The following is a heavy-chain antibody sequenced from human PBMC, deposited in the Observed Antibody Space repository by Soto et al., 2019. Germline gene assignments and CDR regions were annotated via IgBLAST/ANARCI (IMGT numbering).Heavy chain of an antibody. CDR3: AREDYDILTGYYSSNAFDY. CDR2: INAGNGAT. Sequence: ASVKVSCKASGYTFTTYAMHCVRQAPGQRLEWMGWINAGNGATKYSQNFQDRVTIARDTSANTAFMELRSLRSDDTAVYYCAREDYDILTGYYSSNAFDYWGQGTLVT. J-gene: IGHJ4*02. CDR1: GYTFTTYA. V-gene: IGHV1-3*01. D-gene: IGHD3-9*01.